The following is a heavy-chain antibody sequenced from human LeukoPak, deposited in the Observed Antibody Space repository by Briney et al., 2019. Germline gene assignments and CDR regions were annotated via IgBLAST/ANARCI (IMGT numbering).Heavy chain of an antibody. D-gene: IGHD2-2*01. CDR1: GGSFSGYY. CDR3: ARIHSVRVPADI. CDR2: INHSGST. Sequence: PSETLSLTCAVYGGSFSGYYWSWIRQPPGKGPEWIGEINHSGSTNYNPSLKSRVTISVDTSKNQFSLKLSSVTAADTAVYYCARIHSVRVPADIWGQGTMVTVSS. V-gene: IGHV4-34*01. J-gene: IGHJ3*02.